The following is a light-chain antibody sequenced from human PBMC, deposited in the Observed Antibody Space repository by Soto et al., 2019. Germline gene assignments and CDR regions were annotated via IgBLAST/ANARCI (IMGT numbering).Light chain of an antibody. CDR3: QQLNSYPFLT. V-gene: IGKV1-9*01. J-gene: IGKJ4*01. CDR1: QGISSY. Sequence: DIQLTQSPSFLSASVGDRVTITCRASQGISSYLSWYQQKPGKAPKLLIYAASTLQSGVPSRFSGSGSGTEFTLTIRSQQPEDFATYYCQQLNSYPFLTFGGGTKVEIK. CDR2: AAS.